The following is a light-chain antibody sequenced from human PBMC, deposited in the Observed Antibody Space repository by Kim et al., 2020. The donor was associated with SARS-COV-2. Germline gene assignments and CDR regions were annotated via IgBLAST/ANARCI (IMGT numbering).Light chain of an antibody. CDR3: QQYHDWAET. CDR1: QSVNTK. J-gene: IGKJ1*01. Sequence: LSVSTGERATLPCRASQSVNTKLAWYQQKGGRPPRILIYGASTRATGVPAMFSGSGSGTDFTLTISSLQSEDFAVYSCQQYHDWAETFGEGTKVDIK. CDR2: GAS. V-gene: IGKV3D-15*01.